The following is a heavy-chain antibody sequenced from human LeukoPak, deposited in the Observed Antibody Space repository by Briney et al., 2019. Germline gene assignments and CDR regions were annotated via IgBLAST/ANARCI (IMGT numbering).Heavy chain of an antibody. D-gene: IGHD5-18*01. J-gene: IGHJ4*02. CDR3: ARDYARGTDMV. CDR2: ISYDGSNK. CDR1: GFTFSSYD. V-gene: IGHV3-30-3*01. Sequence: GRSLRLSCAAYGFTFSSYDMHWVRQDPGKGLEWVAFISYDGSNKYYADSVKGRFTISRDNSKNTLYLQMNSLRVEDTAVYYCARDYARGTDMVWGQGTLVIVSS.